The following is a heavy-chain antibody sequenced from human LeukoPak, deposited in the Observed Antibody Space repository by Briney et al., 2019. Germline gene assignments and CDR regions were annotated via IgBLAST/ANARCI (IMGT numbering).Heavy chain of an antibody. CDR2: IYYSGST. Sequence: SETLSLTCTVSGGSISSGDYYWSWIRQPPGKGLEWLGYIYYSGSTYYNPSLKSRVTISVDTSKNQFSLKLSSVTAADTAVYYCAKTVTRGVDGWFDPWGQGTLVTVSS. D-gene: IGHD4-17*01. CDR3: AKTVTRGVDGWFDP. J-gene: IGHJ5*02. CDR1: GGSISSGDYY. V-gene: IGHV4-30-4*01.